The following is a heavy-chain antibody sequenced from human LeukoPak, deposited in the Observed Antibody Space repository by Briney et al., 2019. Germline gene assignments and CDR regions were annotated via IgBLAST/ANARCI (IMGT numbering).Heavy chain of an antibody. CDR2: IWYDGSNK. CDR1: GFTFSSYG. CDR3: AKDQSCGWYGLDY. D-gene: IGHD6-19*01. J-gene: IGHJ4*02. Sequence: GGSLRLSCAASGFTFSSYGMHWVRQAPGKGLEWVAVIWYDGSNKYYADSVKGRFTISRDNSKNTLYLQMNSLRAEDTAVYYCAKDQSCGWYGLDYWGQRTLVTVSS. V-gene: IGHV3-33*06.